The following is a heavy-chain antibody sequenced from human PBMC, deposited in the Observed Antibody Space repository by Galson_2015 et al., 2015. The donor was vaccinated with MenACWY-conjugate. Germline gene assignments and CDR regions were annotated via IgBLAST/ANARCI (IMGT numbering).Heavy chain of an antibody. Sequence: SETLSLTCTVSGGSISNYYWSWIRQPPGKRLEWIGYIYYSGSTNYNPSLKRRVTISVDTSKNQFSLKLSSVTAADTAVYYCARGGVMEQKLIPFDSWGQGTLVTVSS. CDR2: IYYSGST. CDR1: GGSISNYY. J-gene: IGHJ4*02. CDR3: ARGGVMEQKLIPFDS. V-gene: IGHV4-59*08. D-gene: IGHD3-16*01.